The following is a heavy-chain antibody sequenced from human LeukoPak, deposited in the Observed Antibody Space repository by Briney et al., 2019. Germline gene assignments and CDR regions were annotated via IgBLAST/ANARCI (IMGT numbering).Heavy chain of an antibody. J-gene: IGHJ6*03. CDR2: INHSGST. V-gene: IGHV4-34*01. CDR1: GGSFSGYY. Sequence: KSSETLSLTCAVYGGSFSGYYWSWIRQPPGKGLEWIGEINHSGSTNYNPSLKSRVTISIDTSKNQFSLKLSSVTAADTAVYYCARRIVVVTADPNYFYFYMDVWGKGTTVTVSS. D-gene: IGHD2-21*02. CDR3: ARRIVVVTADPNYFYFYMDV.